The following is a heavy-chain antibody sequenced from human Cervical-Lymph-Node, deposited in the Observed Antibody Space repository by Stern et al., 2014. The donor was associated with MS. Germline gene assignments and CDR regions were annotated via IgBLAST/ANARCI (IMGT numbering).Heavy chain of an antibody. Sequence: QVQLQESGPGLVKPSETLSLTCTVSGGSVSSGSYYWSWIRQPPGKGLEWIGYIYYSGSTNYNPSLKSRVTISADTSKNQLSLKVSSVTAADTAVYYCAREHEGYGDLRYFYAMDVWGQGTTVTVSS. D-gene: IGHD4-17*01. CDR3: AREHEGYGDLRYFYAMDV. V-gene: IGHV4-61*01. CDR1: GGSVSSGSYY. CDR2: IYYSGST. J-gene: IGHJ6*02.